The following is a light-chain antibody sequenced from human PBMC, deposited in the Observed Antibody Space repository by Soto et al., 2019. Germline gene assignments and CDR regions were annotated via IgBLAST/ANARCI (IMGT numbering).Light chain of an antibody. CDR1: QGNNSF. Sequence: QLTQSPSSLSASVGDRVTISCRASQGNNSFVAWYQQKSGKAPKLLIYAASTLQSGVPSRFSGSGSGTDFTLTLSSLQPEDFATYYCQQLNDRRFSFGQGTKLDIK. J-gene: IGKJ2*01. CDR2: AAS. CDR3: QQLNDRRFS. V-gene: IGKV1-9*01.